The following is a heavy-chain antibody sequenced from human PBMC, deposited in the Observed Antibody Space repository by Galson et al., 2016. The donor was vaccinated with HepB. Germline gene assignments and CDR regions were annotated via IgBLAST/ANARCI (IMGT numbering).Heavy chain of an antibody. Sequence: SLRLSCAASGFTFSSYSMNWVRQAPGKGLEWVSYISGSGTTIYYGHSVKGRFTVSRDNAQNSLFLQVNSLRAEDTAVYYCATAGTGLAARKFDSWGQGTLVTVSS. V-gene: IGHV3-48*01. CDR2: ISGSGTTI. J-gene: IGHJ4*02. CDR3: ATAGTGLAARKFDS. D-gene: IGHD6-6*01. CDR1: GFTFSSYS.